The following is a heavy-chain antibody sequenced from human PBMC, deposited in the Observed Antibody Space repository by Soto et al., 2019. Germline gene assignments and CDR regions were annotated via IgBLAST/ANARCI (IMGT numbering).Heavy chain of an antibody. J-gene: IGHJ6*02. CDR3: ASAPFRPTPNYYYGMDV. D-gene: IGHD3-16*01. CDR2: ITPSGGIT. V-gene: IGHV1-46*01. CDR1: GATFSSYS. Sequence: GAPVKASCKSPGATFSSYSICCARHAPGQGLEWMGIITPSGGITSYAQKFQGRVTMTRDTSTSTVYMELSSLRSEDTAVYYCASAPFRPTPNYYYGMDVWGQGTTVTVSS.